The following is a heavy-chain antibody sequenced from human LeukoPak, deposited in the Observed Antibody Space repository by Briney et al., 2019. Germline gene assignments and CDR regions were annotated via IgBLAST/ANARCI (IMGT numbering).Heavy chain of an antibody. CDR3: AKAGLRYSSILDAFDI. CDR1: GFTFSSYA. D-gene: IGHD6-13*01. CDR2: IGGSGGST. Sequence: GGSLRLSCAASGFTFSSYAMSWVRQAPGKGLEWVSAIGGSGGSTYYADSVKGRFTISRDNSKNTLYLQMNSLRAEDTAVYYCAKAGLRYSSILDAFDIWGQGTMVTVSS. J-gene: IGHJ3*02. V-gene: IGHV3-23*01.